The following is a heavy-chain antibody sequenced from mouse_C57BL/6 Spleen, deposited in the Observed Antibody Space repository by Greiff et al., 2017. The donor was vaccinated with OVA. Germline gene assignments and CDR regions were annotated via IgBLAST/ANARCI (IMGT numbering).Heavy chain of an antibody. CDR3: TRGGTLDY. J-gene: IGHJ2*01. V-gene: IGHV14-4*01. CDR1: GFNIKDDY. D-gene: IGHD4-1*01. Sequence: VQLQQSGAELVRPGASVKLSCTASGFNIKDDYMHWVKQRPEQGLEWIGWIDPENGDTEYASKFQGKATITADTSSNTAYLQLSSLTSEDTAVYYCTRGGTLDYWGQGTTLTVSS. CDR2: IDPENGDT.